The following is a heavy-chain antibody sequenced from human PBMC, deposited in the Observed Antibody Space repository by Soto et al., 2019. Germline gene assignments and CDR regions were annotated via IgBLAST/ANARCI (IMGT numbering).Heavy chain of an antibody. CDR1: GGTFTNYA. V-gene: IGHV1-69*06. Sequence: QVELVQSGVEVKKPGSSLKVSCKASGGTFTNYAFNWVRQAPGQGLAWMGGIIPFYDKANYAEKFLGRVTTTAEKSTTTAYMELSSLTSDDTAVYFCARGYRELYYYAMDVWGRGTPVIVSS. D-gene: IGHD3-10*01. CDR3: ARGYRELYYYAMDV. J-gene: IGHJ6*02. CDR2: IIPFYDKA.